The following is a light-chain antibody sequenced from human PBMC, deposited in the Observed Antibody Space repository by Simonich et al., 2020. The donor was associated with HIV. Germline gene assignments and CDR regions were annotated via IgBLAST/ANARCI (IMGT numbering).Light chain of an antibody. CDR2: LGS. CDR1: QSLLSSNGYNY. V-gene: IGKV2-28*01. CDR3: MQALQTPFT. J-gene: IGKJ3*01. Sequence: DIVMTQSPLSLPVTPGEPASISCRSSQSLLSSNGYNYFDGYLQKPGQSPQLLIYLGSNRASGVPDRFSGSGSGTDFTLQISRVEAEDVGVYYCMQALQTPFTFGPGTKVDIK.